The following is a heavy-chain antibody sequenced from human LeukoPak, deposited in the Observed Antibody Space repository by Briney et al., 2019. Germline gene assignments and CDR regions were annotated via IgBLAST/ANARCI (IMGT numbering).Heavy chain of an antibody. J-gene: IGHJ6*03. CDR2: IIPIFGTA. D-gene: IGHD3-10*01. V-gene: IGHV1-69*05. CDR1: GGTFSSHA. Sequence: ASVKVSCKASGGTFSSHAISWVRQAPGQGLEWMGGIIPIFGTANYAQKFQGRVTITTDESTSTAYMELSSLRSEDTAVYYCASGGSKGSGGYYYYYMDVWGKGTTVTVSS. CDR3: ASGGSKGSGGYYYYYMDV.